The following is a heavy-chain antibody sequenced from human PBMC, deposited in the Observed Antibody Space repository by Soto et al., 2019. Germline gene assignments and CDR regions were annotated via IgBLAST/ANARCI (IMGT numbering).Heavy chain of an antibody. CDR3: ARAPNLPRYYGNWFDP. CDR2: MNPNSGNT. D-gene: IGHD3-16*01. J-gene: IGHJ5*02. CDR1: GYTFTSYD. Sequence: ASVKVACKASGYTFTSYDINWVRQATGQGLEWMGWMNPNSGNTGYAQKFQGRVTMTRNTSISTAYMELSSLRSEDTAVYYCARAPNLPRYYGNWFDPWGQGTLVTVSS. V-gene: IGHV1-8*01.